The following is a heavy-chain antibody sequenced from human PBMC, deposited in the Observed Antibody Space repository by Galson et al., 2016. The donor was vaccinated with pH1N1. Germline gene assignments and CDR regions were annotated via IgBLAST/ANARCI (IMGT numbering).Heavy chain of an antibody. CDR2: IGAYNGHT. CDR1: GYTFSSYG. V-gene: IGHV1-18*01. D-gene: IGHD5-12*01. J-gene: IGHJ6*02. CDR3: AREGYSHSDTYYFGMDV. Sequence: SVKVSCKASGYTFSSYGISWVRQALGQGLEWMGWIGAYNGHTNYAQKVQGRVTMTADTSTSTAYMELRSLRSDDTAVYYCAREGYSHSDTYYFGMDVWGQGTTVTVS.